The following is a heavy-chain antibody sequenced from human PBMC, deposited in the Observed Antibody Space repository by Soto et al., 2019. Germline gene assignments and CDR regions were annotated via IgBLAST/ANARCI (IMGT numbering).Heavy chain of an antibody. Sequence: SETLSLTCTVSGGSVSSGSYYWSWIRQPPGKGLEWIGYIYYSGSTNYNPSLKSRVTISVDTSKNQFSLKLSSVTAADTAVYYCARWEQRLYYGMDVWGQGTTVTVSS. V-gene: IGHV4-61*01. J-gene: IGHJ6*02. CDR3: ARWEQRLYYGMDV. CDR1: GGSVSSGSYY. CDR2: IYYSGST. D-gene: IGHD1-26*01.